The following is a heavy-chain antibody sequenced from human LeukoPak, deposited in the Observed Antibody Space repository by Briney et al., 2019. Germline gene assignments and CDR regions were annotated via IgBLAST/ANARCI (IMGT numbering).Heavy chain of an antibody. CDR2: ISGSGGET. V-gene: IGHV3-23*01. J-gene: IGHJ4*02. D-gene: IGHD3-22*01. CDR3: AKSRARREGSSGSIDY. Sequence: PGRSLRLSCAASGFTFSSYAMSWVRQAPGKWLEWVSGISGSGGETYYVNSAKGRFTISRDNSKNTLYLQMNSLRAEDTAVYYCAKSRARREGSSGSIDYWGQGTLVTVSS. CDR1: GFTFSSYA.